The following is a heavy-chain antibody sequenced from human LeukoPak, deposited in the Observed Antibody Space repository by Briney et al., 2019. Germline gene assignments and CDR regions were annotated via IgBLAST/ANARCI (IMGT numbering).Heavy chain of an antibody. Sequence: GGSLRLSCAASGFTFSYYVMHWVRQAPGKGLQWVADISSDGSNEYYADSVRGRFTLSRDNSKNTLYLQMNSLRAEDTAVYYGAIDKITMVRGVIWWFDPWGQGTLVTVSS. D-gene: IGHD3-10*01. J-gene: IGHJ5*02. V-gene: IGHV3-30-3*01. CDR1: GFTFSYYV. CDR3: AIDKITMVRGVIWWFDP. CDR2: ISSDGSNE.